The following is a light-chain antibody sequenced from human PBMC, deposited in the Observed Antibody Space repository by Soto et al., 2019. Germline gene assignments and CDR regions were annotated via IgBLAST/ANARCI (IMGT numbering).Light chain of an antibody. J-gene: IGLJ2*01. V-gene: IGLV2-14*01. Sequence: QSALTPPASVSGSPGQSITMSCTGNTSDVGGYNYVSWYQQHPGKAPKLMISEVTNRPSGVSYRFSGSKSGNTASLTISGLQAEDEGDYYCSAYTSRGTLLFGGGTKLTVL. CDR3: SAYTSRGTLL. CDR1: TSDVGGYNY. CDR2: EVT.